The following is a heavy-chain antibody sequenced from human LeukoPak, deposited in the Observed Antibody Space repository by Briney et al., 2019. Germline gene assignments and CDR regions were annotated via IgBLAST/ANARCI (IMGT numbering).Heavy chain of an antibody. V-gene: IGHV4-59*01. D-gene: IGHD2-8*01. CDR1: GGSISSYY. CDR2: IYYSGST. CDR3: AREGYCTNGVCPDY. Sequence: SETLSLTCTVSGGSISSYYWSWIRQPPGKGLEWIGYIYYSGSTNYNPSLKSRVTISVDTSKNQFSLRPSSVTAADTAVYYCAREGYCTNGVCPDYWGQGTLVTVSS. J-gene: IGHJ4*02.